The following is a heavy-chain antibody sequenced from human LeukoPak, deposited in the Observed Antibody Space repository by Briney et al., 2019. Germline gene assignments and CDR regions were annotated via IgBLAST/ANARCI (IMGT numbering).Heavy chain of an antibody. CDR2: IIPIFGTA. D-gene: IGHD6-13*01. V-gene: IGHV1-69*05. J-gene: IGHJ6*03. CDR1: GGTFSSYA. Sequence: GASVKVSCKASGGTFSSYAISWVRQAPGQGLEWMGGIIPIFGTANYAQKFQGRVTITTDESTSTAYMELSSLRSEDTAVYYCARGIDRDYYYYMDVWGKGTTVTVSS. CDR3: ARGIDRDYYYYMDV.